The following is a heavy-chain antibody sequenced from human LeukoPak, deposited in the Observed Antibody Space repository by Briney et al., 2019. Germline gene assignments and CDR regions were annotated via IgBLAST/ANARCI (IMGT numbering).Heavy chain of an antibody. CDR2: ISGSGGST. J-gene: IGHJ4*02. V-gene: IGHV3-23*01. Sequence: PGGSLRLSCAASGFTFSSYAMSWVRQAPGKGLEWVSAISGSGGSTYYGDSVKGRFTISRDNSKNTLYLQMNRLRAEDTAVYYCAKGAGNNIVVVTATRIDYWSQGTLVTVSS. CDR1: GFTFSSYA. CDR3: AKGAGNNIVVVTATRIDY. D-gene: IGHD2-15*01.